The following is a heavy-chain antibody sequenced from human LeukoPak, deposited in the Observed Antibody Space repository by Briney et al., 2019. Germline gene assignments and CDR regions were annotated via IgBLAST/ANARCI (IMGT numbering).Heavy chain of an antibody. CDR1: GGSISSGGYY. CDR3: ARRKSVGYCSSTSCYKYYYGMDV. J-gene: IGHJ6*02. CDR2: IYYSGST. V-gene: IGHV4-30-4*08. D-gene: IGHD2-2*02. Sequence: SETLSLTCTVSGGSISSGGYYWSWIRQHPGKGLEWIGYIYYSGSTYYNPSLKSRVTISVDTSKNQFSLKLSSVTAADTAVYYCARRKSVGYCSSTSCYKYYYGMDVWGQGTTVTVSS.